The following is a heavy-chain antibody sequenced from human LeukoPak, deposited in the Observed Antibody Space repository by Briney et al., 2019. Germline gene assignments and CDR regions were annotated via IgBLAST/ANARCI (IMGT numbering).Heavy chain of an antibody. CDR1: GYTFTGYY. Sequence: GASVKVSCKASGYTFTGYYMHWVRQAPGQGLEWMGRINPNSGGTNYAQKFQGRVTMTRDTSISTAYMELSRLRSDDTAVYYCARDLLNYYYDSSGYYDGDYWGQGTLVTVSS. CDR2: INPNSGGT. J-gene: IGHJ4*02. V-gene: IGHV1-2*06. CDR3: ARDLLNYYYDSSGYYDGDY. D-gene: IGHD3-22*01.